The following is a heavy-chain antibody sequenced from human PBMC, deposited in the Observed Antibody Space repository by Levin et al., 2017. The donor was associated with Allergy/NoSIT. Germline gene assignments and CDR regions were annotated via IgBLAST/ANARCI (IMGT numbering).Heavy chain of an antibody. J-gene: IGHJ4*02. CDR3: GRGNRGIDY. Sequence: SETLSLTCTVIGVSLSSGDYYWSWIRQPPGKGLEWIGYVYHTGATYYNPSLKTRLTMSVDTSKNQFSLNLNSVTVADTAVYYCGRGNRGIDYWGQGTLVTVSS. CDR1: GVSLSSGDYY. V-gene: IGHV4-30-4*01. CDR2: VYHTGAT.